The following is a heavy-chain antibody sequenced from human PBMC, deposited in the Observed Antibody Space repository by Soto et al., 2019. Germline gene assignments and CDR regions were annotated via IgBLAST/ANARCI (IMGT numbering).Heavy chain of an antibody. CDR3: VPRFWSGYAD. V-gene: IGHV1-24*01. Sequence: ASMKVSCTASGYTFNSYAMHWVRQAPGKGLEWMGGFDPEGGETIYAQKFQGRVTMTEDTSTDTAYIELSSLRSEDTAVYYCVPRFWSGYADWGQGTLVTVSS. D-gene: IGHD3-3*01. CDR1: GYTFNSYA. J-gene: IGHJ4*02. CDR2: FDPEGGET.